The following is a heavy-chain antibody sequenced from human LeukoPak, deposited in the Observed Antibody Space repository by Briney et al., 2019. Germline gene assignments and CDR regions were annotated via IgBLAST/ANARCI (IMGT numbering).Heavy chain of an antibody. CDR3: ARDGEGWNDSSFAY. CDR1: GFTFSSYW. D-gene: IGHD1-1*01. CDR2: TTSDVSST. V-gene: IGHV3-74*01. Sequence: GGSLRLSCAASGFTFSSYWMHWVRQAPGKGMVWVSRTTSDVSSTSYADSVKGRFTISRDNAKNTLYLQMNSLRAEDTAVYYCARDGEGWNDSSFAYCGQGTLVTVSS. J-gene: IGHJ4*02.